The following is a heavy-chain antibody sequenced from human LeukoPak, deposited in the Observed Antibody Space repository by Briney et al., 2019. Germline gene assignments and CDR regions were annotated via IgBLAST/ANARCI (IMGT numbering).Heavy chain of an antibody. J-gene: IGHJ6*03. CDR2: ISGSGGST. CDR3: AKDSHSSGWYAFYYYYMDV. V-gene: IGHV3-23*01. D-gene: IGHD6-19*01. CDR1: GFSFSLSG. Sequence: PPGGSLRLSCAASGFSFSLSGMSWVRQAPGKGLEWVSAISGSGGSTYYADSVKGRFTISRDNSKNTLYLQMNSLRAEDTAVYYCAKDSHSSGWYAFYYYYMDVWGKGTTVTISS.